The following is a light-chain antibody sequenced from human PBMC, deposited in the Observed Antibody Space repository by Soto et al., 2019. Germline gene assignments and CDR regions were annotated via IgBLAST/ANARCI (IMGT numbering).Light chain of an antibody. CDR3: HHYNNWPPRNT. Sequence: EIVMTQSPATLSLSPGERATLSCRASQSVSSNLVWYLQKPGQAPRLLIYDTSTRATNVPARFSGSGSETEFTLTISGLQPEDFGIYYCHHYNNWPPRNTFGQGTKVDIK. J-gene: IGKJ2*01. CDR2: DTS. CDR1: QSVSSN. V-gene: IGKV3-15*01.